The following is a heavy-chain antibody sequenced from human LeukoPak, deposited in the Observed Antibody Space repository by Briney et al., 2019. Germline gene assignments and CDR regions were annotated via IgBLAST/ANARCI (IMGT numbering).Heavy chain of an antibody. CDR3: AKDPYSSSWSFDY. CDR2: ISGSGGST. CDR1: GFTFISYG. Sequence: GTLRLSCAASGFTFISYGMSWVRHAPGKGLEWVSAISGSGGSTYYADSVKGRFTISSDNSKNTLYLQMNSLRAEDTAVYYCAKDPYSSSWSFDYWGEGSLVTVSS. V-gene: IGHV3-23*01. D-gene: IGHD6-13*01. J-gene: IGHJ4*02.